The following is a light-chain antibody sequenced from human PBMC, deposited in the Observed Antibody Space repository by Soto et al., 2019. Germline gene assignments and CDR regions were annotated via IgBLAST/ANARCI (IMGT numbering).Light chain of an antibody. CDR2: GAS. J-gene: IGKJ4*01. Sequence: EIVXXXXPXXXSXSXGERATLSCRASQSGSGSYLAWYQQKPGQAPRLLIYGASTRATGIPDRFSGSGSRTDFTLTISRLEPEDFAVYYCQQYGSSPLTFGGGTKVEIK. CDR3: QQYGSSPLT. V-gene: IGKV3-20*01. CDR1: QSGSGSY.